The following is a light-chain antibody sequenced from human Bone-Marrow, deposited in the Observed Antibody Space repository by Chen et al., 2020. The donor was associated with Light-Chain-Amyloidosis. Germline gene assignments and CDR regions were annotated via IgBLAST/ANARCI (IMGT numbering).Light chain of an antibody. V-gene: IGKV4-1*01. CDR3: QQYYSIPVT. Sequence: DIVMTQFPDALAVSLGERATINCKSSQSVLYSSNNKNYLAWYQQKPGQPPKLLISWASTRESGVPYRFSGSGSGTDFTLTISSLQAEDVAVYYCQQYYSIPVTFGPGTKVD. CDR1: QSVLYSSNNKNY. CDR2: WAS. J-gene: IGKJ3*01.